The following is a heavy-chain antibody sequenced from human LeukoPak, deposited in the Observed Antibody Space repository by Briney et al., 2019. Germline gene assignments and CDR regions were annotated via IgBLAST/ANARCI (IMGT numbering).Heavy chain of an antibody. CDR1: GFTFSRNG. Sequence: GGTLRLSCAASGFTFSRNGMTWVRQAPGKGLEWVSAISGSGGNTYYADSVKGRFTISRDNSKNTLYLQMNSLRAEDTAVYYCAKDRRAGSYDYWGQGTLVAVSS. CDR3: AKDRRAGSYDY. CDR2: ISGSGGNT. D-gene: IGHD3-10*01. J-gene: IGHJ4*02. V-gene: IGHV3-23*01.